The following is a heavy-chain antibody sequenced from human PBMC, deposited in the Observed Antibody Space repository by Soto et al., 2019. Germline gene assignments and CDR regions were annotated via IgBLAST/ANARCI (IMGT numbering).Heavy chain of an antibody. J-gene: IGHJ6*02. CDR1: GYSFTSYW. CDR3: ATDTARTYYYYAMDV. Sequence: GESLKISCKGSGYSFTSYWIGWVRRMPGKGLEWMGIIYPGDSDARYSPSFQGQVTISVDKSNSIAYLQWSSLKASDTAMYYCATDTARTYYYYAMDVWGQGTAVTVSS. D-gene: IGHD5-18*01. V-gene: IGHV5-51*01. CDR2: IYPGDSDA.